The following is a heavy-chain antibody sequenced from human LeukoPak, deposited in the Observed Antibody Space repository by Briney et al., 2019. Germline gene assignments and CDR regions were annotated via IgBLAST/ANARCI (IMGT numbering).Heavy chain of an antibody. Sequence: GGSLRLSCAASGFTFSSYAMSWVRQAPGKGLEWVSAISGSGGSTYYADSVKGRFTISRDNSKNTLYLQMNSLRAEDTAVYYCAKNRYYDILTGHDAFDIWGQGTMVTVSS. D-gene: IGHD3-9*01. CDR2: ISGSGGST. J-gene: IGHJ3*02. CDR1: GFTFSSYA. CDR3: AKNRYYDILTGHDAFDI. V-gene: IGHV3-23*01.